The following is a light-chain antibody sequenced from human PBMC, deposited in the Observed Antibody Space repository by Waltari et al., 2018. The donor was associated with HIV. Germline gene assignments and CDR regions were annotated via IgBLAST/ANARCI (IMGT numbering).Light chain of an antibody. J-gene: IGKJ1*01. CDR2: GAS. CDR1: QSVSSSY. Sequence: EIVLTQSPGTVSLSQGERATLSCRASQSVSSSYLAWYQQKPGQAPRLLIYGASSRATGIPDRFSGSGSATDFTLTISRLEPEDFAVYYCQQYGSSPGWTFGQGTKVEIK. V-gene: IGKV3-20*01. CDR3: QQYGSSPGWT.